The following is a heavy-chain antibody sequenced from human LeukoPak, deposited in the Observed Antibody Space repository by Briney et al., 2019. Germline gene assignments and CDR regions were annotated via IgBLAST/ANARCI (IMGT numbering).Heavy chain of an antibody. V-gene: IGHV5-51*01. Sequence: YWIGWVRQMPGKGLEWMGIIYPGDSDTRYSPSFQGQVTISADKSISTSYLQWSSLKASDTAMYYWSTQGDYSNYYYYMDVWGKGTTVTVSS. CDR3: STQGDYSNYYYYMDV. CDR2: IYPGDSDT. J-gene: IGHJ6*03. D-gene: IGHD4-11*01. CDR1: YW.